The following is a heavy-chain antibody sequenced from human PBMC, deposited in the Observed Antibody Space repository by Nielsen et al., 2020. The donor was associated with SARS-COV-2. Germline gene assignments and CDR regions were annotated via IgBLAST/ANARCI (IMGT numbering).Heavy chain of an antibody. CDR2: IFNTGST. V-gene: IGHV4-59*13. J-gene: IGHJ4*02. CDR3: ARDRWQQLVPTY. D-gene: IGHD6-13*01. Sequence: SETLSLTCTVFGCSIASYYWSWIRQPPGKLLEWIGHIFNTGSTSYNPSLRSRVTILVDTSKNHFSLKLTSVTAADTAVYYCARDRWQQLVPTYWGQGTLVTVSS. CDR1: GCSIASYY.